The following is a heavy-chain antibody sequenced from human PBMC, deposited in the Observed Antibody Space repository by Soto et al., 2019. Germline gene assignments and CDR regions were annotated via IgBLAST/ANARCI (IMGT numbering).Heavy chain of an antibody. CDR2: IYPGDSDT. CDR3: ARTSAAGKYYYGMDV. CDR1: GYSFTSYW. V-gene: IGHV5-51*01. D-gene: IGHD6-13*01. J-gene: IGHJ6*02. Sequence: EVQLVQSGAEVKKPGESLKISCKGSGYSFTSYWIGWVRQMPGKGLEWMGIIYPGDSDTRYSPSFQGQVTISADKSISTAYPQGSSLKASDTAMYYCARTSAAGKYYYGMDVWGQGTTVTVSS.